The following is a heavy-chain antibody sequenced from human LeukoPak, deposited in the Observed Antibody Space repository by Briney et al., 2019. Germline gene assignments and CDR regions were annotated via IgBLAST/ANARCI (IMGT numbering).Heavy chain of an antibody. D-gene: IGHD3-22*01. CDR2: IIPIFGTA. Sequence: ASVKVYCKASGGTFSSYAISWVRQAPGQGLEWMGGIIPIFGTANYAQKFQSRVTITADESTSTAYMELSSLRSEDTAVYYCATIPNYYDSSGYYRDYWGQGTLVTVSS. J-gene: IGHJ4*02. CDR1: GGTFSSYA. CDR3: ATIPNYYDSSGYYRDY. V-gene: IGHV1-69*13.